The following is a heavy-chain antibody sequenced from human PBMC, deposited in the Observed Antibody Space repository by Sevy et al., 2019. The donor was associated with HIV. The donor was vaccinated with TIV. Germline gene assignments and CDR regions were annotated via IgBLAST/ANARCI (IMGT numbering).Heavy chain of an antibody. CDR2: IYDAGST. Sequence: WGSLRLSCAASGFTVSSVYMSWVRQAPGKGLEWVSLIYDAGSTYFADSVEGRFTISRDDSKNTLYLQMNSLRAEDTAVYFCARESGYSSSPGAFDIWGQGTMVTVSS. V-gene: IGHV3-53*01. CDR3: ARESGYSSSPGAFDI. J-gene: IGHJ3*02. D-gene: IGHD6-19*01. CDR1: GFTVSSVY.